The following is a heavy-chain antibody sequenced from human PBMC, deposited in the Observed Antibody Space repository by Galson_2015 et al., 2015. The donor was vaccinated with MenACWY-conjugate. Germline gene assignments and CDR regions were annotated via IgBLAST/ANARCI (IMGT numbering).Heavy chain of an antibody. D-gene: IGHD6-13*01. J-gene: IGHJ4*02. CDR2: TNAGNGNT. Sequence: SVKVSCKASGYTFTSYAMHWVRQAPGQRLEWMGWTNAGNGNTKYSQNFQGRVTITRDTSATTAYMELSSPRSEDTAVYYCARSSSTWHPFDYWGQGTLVTVSS. CDR1: GYTFTSYA. V-gene: IGHV1-3*01. CDR3: ARSSSTWHPFDY.